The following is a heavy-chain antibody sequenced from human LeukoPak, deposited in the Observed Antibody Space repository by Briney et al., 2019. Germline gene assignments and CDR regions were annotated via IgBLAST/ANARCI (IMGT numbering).Heavy chain of an antibody. D-gene: IGHD2-2*01. CDR1: GYTFTGYY. CDR3: ASGTIVGVVPAAMREDAFDI. J-gene: IGHJ3*02. V-gene: IGHV1-2*02. Sequence: ASVKVSCKASGYTFTGYYMHWVRQAPGQGLEWMGWINPNSGGTNYAQKFQGRVTMTRDTSISTAYMELSRLRSDDTAVYYCASGTIVGVVPAAMREDAFDIWGQGTMVTVSS. CDR2: INPNSGGT.